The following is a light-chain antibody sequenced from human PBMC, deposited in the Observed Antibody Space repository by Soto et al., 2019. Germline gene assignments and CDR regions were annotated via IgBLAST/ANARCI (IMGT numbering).Light chain of an antibody. V-gene: IGKV3-20*01. Sequence: EIVLTQSPGTLSLSPGERATLSCRASQSVYSDYLAWYQQKPGQAPRLVIYAASSKPTGIPDRFSGSGSGTDFTLSISRLEPEDSAVYFCQQYGTPPATFGGGTKVEIK. CDR2: AAS. CDR1: QSVYSDY. J-gene: IGKJ4*01. CDR3: QQYGTPPAT.